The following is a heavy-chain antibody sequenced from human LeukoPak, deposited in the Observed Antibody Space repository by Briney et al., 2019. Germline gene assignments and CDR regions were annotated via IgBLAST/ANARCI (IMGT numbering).Heavy chain of an antibody. CDR1: GGSISSYY. V-gene: IGHV4-4*07. Sequence: SETLSLTCTVSGGSISSYYWSWIRQPAGKGLEWIGRIYTSGSTNYNPSLKSRVTMSVDTSKSQFSLKLSSVTAADTAVYYCARSTVTTGGNWFDPWGQGTLVTVSS. CDR3: ARSTVTTGGNWFDP. J-gene: IGHJ5*02. CDR2: IYTSGST. D-gene: IGHD4-17*01.